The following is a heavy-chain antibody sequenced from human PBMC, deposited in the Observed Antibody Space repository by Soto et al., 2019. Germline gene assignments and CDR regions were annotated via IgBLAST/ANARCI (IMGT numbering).Heavy chain of an antibody. Sequence: QVQLQESGPGLVKPSETLSLTCSVSGGSTNDYYWSWLRQPPGKGLQWIGYVYSTKTFNYNPSLKSRLTLSLDTSKNQVSLKLNSVTAADTAVYYCVGRSQWVYDFWGQGTLVTVPS. J-gene: IGHJ4*02. D-gene: IGHD1-26*01. V-gene: IGHV4-59*01. CDR3: VGRSQWVYDF. CDR2: VYSTKTF. CDR1: GGSTNDYY.